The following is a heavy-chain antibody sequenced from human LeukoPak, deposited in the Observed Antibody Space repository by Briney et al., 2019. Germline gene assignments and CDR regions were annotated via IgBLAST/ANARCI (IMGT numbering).Heavy chain of an antibody. V-gene: IGHV1-3*01. J-gene: IGHJ4*02. CDR1: GYTFTSYA. Sequence: ASVKVSCKASGYTFTSYAMHWVRQAPEQRLEWMGWINAGNGNTKYSQKFQGRVTITRDTSASTAYMELSSLRSEDTAVYYCARGEYYDSSGYYPPGYWGQGTLVTVSS. CDR3: ARGEYYDSSGYYPPGY. CDR2: INAGNGNT. D-gene: IGHD3-22*01.